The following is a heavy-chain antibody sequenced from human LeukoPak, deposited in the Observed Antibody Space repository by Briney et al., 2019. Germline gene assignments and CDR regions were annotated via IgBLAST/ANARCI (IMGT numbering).Heavy chain of an antibody. CDR1: GYTSTSYD. CDR3: ARGRITMVRGVRRDYYMDV. J-gene: IGHJ6*03. V-gene: IGHV1-8*03. CDR2: MNPNSGNT. Sequence: ASVKVSCKASGYTSTSYDINWVRQATGQGLEWMGWMNPNSGNTGYAQKFQGRVTITRNTSISTAYMELSSLRSEDTAVYYCARGRITMVRGVRRDYYMDVWGKGTTVTVSS. D-gene: IGHD3-10*01.